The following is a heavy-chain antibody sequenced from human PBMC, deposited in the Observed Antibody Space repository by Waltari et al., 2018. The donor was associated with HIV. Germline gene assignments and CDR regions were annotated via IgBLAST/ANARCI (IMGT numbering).Heavy chain of an antibody. J-gene: IGHJ4*02. Sequence: QVQLVESGGGVGQPGRSLSLSCATSVISFSDLAFHWDRQAPGKGLEWVALIWYDASNEYYADSVKGRFTLSRDNSKKTVYLEMNSLRAEDTAVYYCAAGSCGGDCYFDYWGQGTMVTVTS. CDR3: AAGSCGGDCYFDY. CDR1: VISFSDLA. D-gene: IGHD2-21*02. V-gene: IGHV3-33*01. CDR2: IWYDASNE.